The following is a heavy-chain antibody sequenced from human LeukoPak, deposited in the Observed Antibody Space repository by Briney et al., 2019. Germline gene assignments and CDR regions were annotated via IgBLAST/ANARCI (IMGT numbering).Heavy chain of an antibody. J-gene: IGHJ5*02. CDR2: IYTSGST. CDR1: GGSISSYY. CDR3: ARGFAMVRGVMAGFDP. Sequence: PSETLSLTCTVSGGSISSYYWSWIRQPAGKGLEWIGRIYTSGSTNYNPSLKSRVTMSVDTSKNQFSLKLSSVTAADTAVYYCARGFAMVRGVMAGFDPWGQGTLVTVSS. D-gene: IGHD3-10*01. V-gene: IGHV4-4*07.